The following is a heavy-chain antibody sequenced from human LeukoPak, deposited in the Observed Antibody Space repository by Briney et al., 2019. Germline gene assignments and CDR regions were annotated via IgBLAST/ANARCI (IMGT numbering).Heavy chain of an antibody. J-gene: IGHJ6*03. V-gene: IGHV4-59*05. Sequence: LKLSCAASGFTLSTYEMNWVRQAPGKGLEWIGSIYYSGSTYYNPSFKSRITISVDTSKNQFSLKVISVTAADTAVYYCARFLAGTRHFHFYYYMDVWGKGTTVTISS. CDR3: ARFLAGTRHFHFYYYMDV. D-gene: IGHD3-9*01. CDR1: GFTLSTYE. CDR2: IYYSGST.